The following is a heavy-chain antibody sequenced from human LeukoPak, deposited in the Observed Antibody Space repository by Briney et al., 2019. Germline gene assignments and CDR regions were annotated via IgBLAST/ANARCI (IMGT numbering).Heavy chain of an antibody. CDR1: GFTFSSYA. D-gene: IGHD3-9*01. V-gene: IGHV3-64*01. J-gene: IGHJ2*01. Sequence: GGSLRLSCAASGFTFSSYAMHWVRQAPGKGLEYVSAISSNGGSTYYANSVKGRFTISRDNSKNTLYLQMGSLRAEDMAVYYCARDPAAGYYWYFDLWGRGTLVTVSS. CDR3: ARDPAAGYYWYFDL. CDR2: ISSNGGST.